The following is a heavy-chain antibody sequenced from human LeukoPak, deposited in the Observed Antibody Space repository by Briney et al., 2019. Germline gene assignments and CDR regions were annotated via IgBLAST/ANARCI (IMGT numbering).Heavy chain of an antibody. Sequence: PGGSLRLSCAASGFTFSTYAISWVRQAPGKGLEWVSGITGGGSSTYYADSVKGQFTISRDNSKNTLYLQMNSLRAEDTAIYFCARAPSYSSGRFDIWGQGTMVTVSS. CDR1: GFTFSTYA. CDR3: ARAPSYSSGRFDI. D-gene: IGHD6-19*01. CDR2: ITGGGSST. V-gene: IGHV3-23*01. J-gene: IGHJ3*02.